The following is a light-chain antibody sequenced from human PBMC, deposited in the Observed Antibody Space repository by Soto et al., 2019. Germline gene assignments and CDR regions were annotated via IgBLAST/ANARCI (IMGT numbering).Light chain of an antibody. J-gene: IGKJ1*01. CDR3: QQYGSSPPWT. CDR2: GAS. CDR1: QSVRSSY. Sequence: EIVLTQSPGTLSLSPGERATLSCRASQSVRSSYLAWYQQKPGQAPRLLIYGASSRATGIPDRFSGSGSGTDFTLTISRLEPEDFAVYYCQQYGSSPPWTFGQRTKVHIK. V-gene: IGKV3-20*01.